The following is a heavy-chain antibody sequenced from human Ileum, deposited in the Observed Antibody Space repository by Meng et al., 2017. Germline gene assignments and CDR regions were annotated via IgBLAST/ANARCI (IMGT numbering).Heavy chain of an antibody. CDR3: ARDHWGSLDY. D-gene: IGHD7-27*01. CDR2: AGT. V-gene: IGHV4-61*08. Sequence: GQLQESGPGLVRLSETLSLICTVSGGSVSTSDYQWGWIRQPPGKGLEWIGYAGTNYNPSLKSRVTISVDTSKRQFSLKLTSVTAADTAVYYCARDHWGSLDYWGQGILVTVSS. J-gene: IGHJ4*02. CDR1: GGSVSTSDYQ.